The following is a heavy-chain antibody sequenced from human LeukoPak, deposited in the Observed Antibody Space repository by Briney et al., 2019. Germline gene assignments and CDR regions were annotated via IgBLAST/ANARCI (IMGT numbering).Heavy chain of an antibody. CDR2: INPNSGGT. V-gene: IGHV1-2*06. CDR1: GYTFTGYY. J-gene: IGHJ4*02. Sequence: PGASVKASCKASGYTFTGYYMHWVRQAPGQGLEWMGRINPNSGGTNYAQKFQGRVTMTRDTSISTAYMELSRLRSDDTAVYYCARTTSIVVGSSGFDYWGQGTLVTVSS. D-gene: IGHD2-15*01. CDR3: ARTTSIVVGSSGFDY.